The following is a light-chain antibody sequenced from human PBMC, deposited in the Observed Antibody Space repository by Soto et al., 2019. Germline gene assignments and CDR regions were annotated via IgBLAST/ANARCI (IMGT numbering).Light chain of an antibody. CDR2: LGS. CDR1: QSLLYSNGYNY. Sequence: DIVMTQSPLSLPVTPGEPASISCRSSQSLLYSNGYNYLDWYLQKPGQSPQLLIYLGSNRASGVPDRFSGSGSGTDFTLKISRVEAEDVGVYYCMQALQSITFGQGTRLEI. V-gene: IGKV2-28*01. J-gene: IGKJ5*01. CDR3: MQALQSIT.